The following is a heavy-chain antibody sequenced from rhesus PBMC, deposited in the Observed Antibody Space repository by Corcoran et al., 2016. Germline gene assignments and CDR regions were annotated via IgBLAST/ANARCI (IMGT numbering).Heavy chain of an antibody. D-gene: IGHD1-20*01. CDR2: VYWDDDK. Sequence: QVTLKESGPALVKPTQTLTLTCTFSGFSLSTSGLGINWIRQPPGKALEWLASVYWDDDKGYTTSLESRLTISKDTSTNQVVLTMTNMDPVDTATYYCARRDVWNNGIIDYWGQGVLVTVSS. V-gene: IGHV2S1*01. J-gene: IGHJ4*01. CDR3: ARRDVWNNGIIDY. CDR1: GFSLSTSGLG.